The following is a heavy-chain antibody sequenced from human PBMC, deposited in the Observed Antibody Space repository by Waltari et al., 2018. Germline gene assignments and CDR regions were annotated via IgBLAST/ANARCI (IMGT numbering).Heavy chain of an antibody. Sequence: SWVRQAPGKGLEWVSTIRSSGGRTYYADSVKGRFTISRDNSKNTLYLQMNSLRAEDTAVYYCAKGPYSGTYCFDYWGQGTLVTVSS. CDR2: IRSSGGRT. V-gene: IGHV3-23*01. D-gene: IGHD1-26*01. J-gene: IGHJ4*02. CDR3: AKGPYSGTYCFDY.